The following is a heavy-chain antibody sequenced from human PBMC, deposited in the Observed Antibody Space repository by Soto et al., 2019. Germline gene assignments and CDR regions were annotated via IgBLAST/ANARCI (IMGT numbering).Heavy chain of an antibody. CDR1: GGSISRYY. Sequence: SEPLSLTCTVSGGSISRYYWSWIRQPPGKGLEWIGYIYYSGSTNYNPSLKSRVNISADTSKNQFSLRLSSVTAADTAVYYCARGGVQCHMDVWGKGTTVTVSS. CDR2: IYYSGST. D-gene: IGHD1-1*01. CDR3: ARGGVQCHMDV. V-gene: IGHV4-59*01. J-gene: IGHJ6*03.